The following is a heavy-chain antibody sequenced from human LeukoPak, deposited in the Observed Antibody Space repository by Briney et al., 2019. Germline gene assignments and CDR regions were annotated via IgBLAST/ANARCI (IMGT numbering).Heavy chain of an antibody. D-gene: IGHD6-13*01. J-gene: IGHJ6*03. V-gene: IGHV4-61*02. CDR1: GGSISSGSYY. CDR3: ARERAAAGNLYYYYYMDV. CDR2: IYTSGST. Sequence: SETLSLTCTVSGGSISSGSYYWSWIRQPAGKGLEWIGRIYTSGSTNYNPSLKSRVTISVDTSKNQFSLKLSSVTAADTAVYYCARERAAAGNLYYYYYMDVWGKGTTVTISS.